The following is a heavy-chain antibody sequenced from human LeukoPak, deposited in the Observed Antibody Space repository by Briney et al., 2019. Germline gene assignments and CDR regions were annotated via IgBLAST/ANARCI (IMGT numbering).Heavy chain of an antibody. V-gene: IGHV4-39*01. D-gene: IGHD3-10*01. CDR2: IYYSGST. CDR3: ARLPTLLWFGEPLNWFDP. J-gene: IGHJ5*02. Sequence: PSETLSLTCTVSGGSISSSSYYWGWIRQPPGKGLEWIGSIYYSGSTYYNPSLKSRVTISVDTSKNQFSLKLSSVTAADTAVYYCARLPTLLWFGEPLNWFDPWGQGTLVTVSS. CDR1: GGSISSSSYY.